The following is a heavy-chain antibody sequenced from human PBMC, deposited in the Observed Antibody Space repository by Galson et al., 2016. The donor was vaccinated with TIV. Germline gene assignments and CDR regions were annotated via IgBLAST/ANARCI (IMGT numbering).Heavy chain of an antibody. V-gene: IGHV1-3*01. J-gene: IGHJ4*02. Sequence: SVKVSCKAAGYTFTNYAMHWVRQAPGQRLEWMGWINAVNGNTKYSQKFQGRVTITRDTSANTAYMELSSLRSEDTAMYYCASPPYCGGDCFKYDSWGQGTLVTVSS. CDR3: ASPPYCGGDCFKYDS. D-gene: IGHD2-21*01. CDR1: GYTFTNYA. CDR2: INAVNGNT.